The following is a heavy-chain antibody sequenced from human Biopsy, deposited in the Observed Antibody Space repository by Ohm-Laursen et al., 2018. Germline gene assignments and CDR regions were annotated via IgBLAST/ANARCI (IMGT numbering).Heavy chain of an antibody. CDR2: IFYSANT. D-gene: IGHD6-25*01. CDR1: GVSINGGRYY. CDR3: AREAAIIDPRTRAFDY. Sequence: SDTLSLTCTVSGVSINGGRYYWNWIRHHPGKGLEWIGNIFYSANTYYNPSLKSRVTISVDTSKNQFSLKLRSVTAADTAVYYCAREAAIIDPRTRAFDYWGQGTLVTVSS. V-gene: IGHV4-31*03. J-gene: IGHJ4*02.